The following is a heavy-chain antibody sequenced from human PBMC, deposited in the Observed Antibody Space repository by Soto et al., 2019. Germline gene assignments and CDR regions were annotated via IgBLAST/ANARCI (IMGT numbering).Heavy chain of an antibody. CDR2: ISSSSDDI. CDR3: SRDGFYFDY. CDR1: GFTFSDFT. Sequence: DVQLVESGGGLVKPGGSLRLSCAASGFTFSDFTMNWVRQAPGKGLEWVSSISSSSDDIYYADSVKGRFTISRDNAKNSVFLQMNSLRAEDTSVYYCSRDGFYFDYWCQGTLVTFSS. V-gene: IGHV3-21*01. J-gene: IGHJ4*02. D-gene: IGHD2-2*03.